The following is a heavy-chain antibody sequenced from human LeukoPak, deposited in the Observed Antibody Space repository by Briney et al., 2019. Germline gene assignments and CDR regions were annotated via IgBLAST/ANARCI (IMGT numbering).Heavy chain of an antibody. CDR1: GYTFTGYY. D-gene: IGHD3-10*01. J-gene: IGHJ6*03. CDR3: ARGYSSGAYYYYIDV. V-gene: IGHV1-2*06. Sequence: ASVKVSCKASGYTFTGYYMHWVRQAPGQGLEWMGRINPNSGGTNYAQKFQGRVTMTRDTSISTAYMELSRLRSDDTAVYYCARGYSSGAYYYYIDVWGKGTPVTVSS. CDR2: INPNSGGT.